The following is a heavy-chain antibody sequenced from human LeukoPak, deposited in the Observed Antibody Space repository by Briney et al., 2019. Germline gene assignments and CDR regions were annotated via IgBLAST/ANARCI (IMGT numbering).Heavy chain of an antibody. D-gene: IGHD3-22*01. CDR1: GYSISSGYY. CDR3: ADYGPGASSGYYYYSGSDAFDI. CDR2: IYYSGST. V-gene: IGHV4-38-2*02. J-gene: IGHJ3*02. Sequence: SETLSLTCTVSGYSISSGYYWGWIRQPPGKGLEWIGSIYYSGSTYYNPSLKSRVTISVDTSKNQFSLKLSSVTAADTAVYYCADYGPGASSGYYYYSGSDAFDIWGQGTMVTVSS.